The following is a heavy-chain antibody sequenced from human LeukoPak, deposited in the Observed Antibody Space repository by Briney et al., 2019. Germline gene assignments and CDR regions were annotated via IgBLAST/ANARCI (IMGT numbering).Heavy chain of an antibody. CDR1: GGSFSGYF. Sequence: SETLSLTCAVYGGSFSGYFWSWIRQPPGKGLEWIGEINHSGSTNYNPSLKSRVTISVDTSKNQFSLKLSSVTAADTAVYYCARARGGVAIDYWGQGTLVTVSS. CDR3: ARARGGVAIDY. CDR2: INHSGST. J-gene: IGHJ4*02. V-gene: IGHV4-34*01. D-gene: IGHD5-12*01.